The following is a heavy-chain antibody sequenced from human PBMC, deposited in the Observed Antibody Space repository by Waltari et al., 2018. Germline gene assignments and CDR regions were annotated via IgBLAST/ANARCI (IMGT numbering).Heavy chain of an antibody. CDR3: AKGGPGGYYFDY. CDR2: IRGSGGRT. V-gene: IGHV3-23*01. D-gene: IGHD2-15*01. Sequence: EVQLLEAGGGLVQPGGSLRLHCAASGFTFSSSAMSWVRQAPGKGLEWVSAIRGSGGRTYYADSVKGRFTIARENSKNTLYLQMNSLRAEDTAVYYCAKGGPGGYYFDYWGQGTLVTVSS. CDR1: GFTFSSSA. J-gene: IGHJ4*02.